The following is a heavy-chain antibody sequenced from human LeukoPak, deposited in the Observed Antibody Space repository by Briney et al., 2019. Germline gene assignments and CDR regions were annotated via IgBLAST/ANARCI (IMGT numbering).Heavy chain of an antibody. D-gene: IGHD4-17*01. J-gene: IGHJ4*02. V-gene: IGHV3-7*03. CDR3: ARDWFDGDYDRFDY. CDR2: INQDGSQK. CDR1: GFTFSSYW. Sequence: GSLRLSCAVSGFTFSSYWMSWFRQAPGKGLEWVANINQDGSQKFSVDSVKGRLTISRDNAKNSLSLQMNSLRVEDTAVYYCARDWFDGDYDRFDYWGQGTLVTVSS.